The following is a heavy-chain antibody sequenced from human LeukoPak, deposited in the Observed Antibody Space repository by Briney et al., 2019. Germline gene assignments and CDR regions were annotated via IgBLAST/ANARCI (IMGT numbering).Heavy chain of an antibody. CDR1: GFTFSSYG. CDR3: AKGGRRHYGDYVAF. V-gene: IGHV3-33*06. CDR2: IWYDGSNK. D-gene: IGHD4-17*01. J-gene: IGHJ4*02. Sequence: GRSLRLSCAASGFTFSSYGMHWVRQAPGKGLEWVAVIWYDGSNKYYADSVKGRFTISRDNSKNTLYLQMNSLRAEDTAVYHCAKGGRRHYGDYVAFWGQGTLVTVSS.